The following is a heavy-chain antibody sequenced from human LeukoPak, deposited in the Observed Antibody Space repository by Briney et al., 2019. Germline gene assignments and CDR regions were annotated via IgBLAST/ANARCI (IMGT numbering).Heavy chain of an antibody. CDR3: ARGRGYCSGGSCYNLYDY. J-gene: IGHJ4*02. D-gene: IGHD2-15*01. V-gene: IGHV4-30-4*02. CDR2: IYYSGST. CDR1: GGSISSGDYY. Sequence: SETLSLTCTVSGGSISSGDYYWSWIRQPPGKGLEWIGYIYYSGSTYYNPSLKSRVTISVDTSKNQFSLKLSSVTAADTAVYYCARGRGYCSGGSCYNLYDYWGQGTLVTVSS.